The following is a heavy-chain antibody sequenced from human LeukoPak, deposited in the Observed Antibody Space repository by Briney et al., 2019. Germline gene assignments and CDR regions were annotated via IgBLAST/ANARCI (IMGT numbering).Heavy chain of an antibody. V-gene: IGHV1-18*01. CDR3: ARGSTMVPLVIGY. CDR2: ISAYNGNT. D-gene: IGHD4-23*01. J-gene: IGHJ4*02. Sequence: GASVKVSCEASGFTFTSYYINWVRQAPGQGLEWMGWISAYNGNTNYAQKLQGRVTVTTDTSMSTAYMELRSLRSDDTAVYYCARGSTMVPLVIGYWGQGTLVTVSS. CDR1: GFTFTSYY.